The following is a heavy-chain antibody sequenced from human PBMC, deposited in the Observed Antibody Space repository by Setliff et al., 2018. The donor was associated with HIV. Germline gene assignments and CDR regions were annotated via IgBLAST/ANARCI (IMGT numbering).Heavy chain of an antibody. D-gene: IGHD1-26*01. CDR3: VVRSTRNYYYYGMDG. Sequence: ASVKVSCKASGYIFTTFGFSWVRQSPGQGLEWMGWINTHYGNTHYAQRFQGRVTITRDTSGSTAYMELRSLRSDDTTVYYCVVRSTRNYYYYGMDGWGKRTTVTVSS. CDR1: GYIFTTFG. J-gene: IGHJ6*04. CDR2: INTHYGNT. V-gene: IGHV1-18*01.